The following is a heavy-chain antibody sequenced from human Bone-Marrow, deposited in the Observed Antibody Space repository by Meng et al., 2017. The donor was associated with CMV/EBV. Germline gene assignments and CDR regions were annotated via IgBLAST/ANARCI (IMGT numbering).Heavy chain of an antibody. CDR1: GFTFSSYT. D-gene: IGHD5-12*01. J-gene: IGHJ6*02. CDR3: ARESTPGYNGMDV. Sequence: GESLKISCAASGFTFSSYTMHWVRQAPGKGLEWVAVMSYDGGNKYYADSVKGRFTISRDNSKNTLYMQMNSLRGEETAVYYCARESTPGYNGMDVWGQGTTVTVSS. V-gene: IGHV3-30-3*01. CDR2: MSYDGGNK.